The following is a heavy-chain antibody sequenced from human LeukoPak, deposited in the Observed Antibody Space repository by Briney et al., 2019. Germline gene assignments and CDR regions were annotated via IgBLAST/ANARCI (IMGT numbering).Heavy chain of an antibody. Sequence: PGMSLRLSCAASGFTFFTYSMHWVRQAPGKGLEWLAVSSLDENNKYYADSVRGRFTISRDNSKNTVYLQMDSLRVEDTAVYYCARAQKYSYDALDIWGQGTMVTVSS. J-gene: IGHJ3*02. V-gene: IGHV3-30*03. CDR3: ARAQKYSYDALDI. CDR2: SSLDENNK. D-gene: IGHD4-11*01. CDR1: GFTFFTYS.